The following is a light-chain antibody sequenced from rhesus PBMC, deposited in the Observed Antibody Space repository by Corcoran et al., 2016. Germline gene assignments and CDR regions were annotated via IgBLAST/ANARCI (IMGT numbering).Light chain of an antibody. J-gene: IGKJ2*01. Sequence: EIVMTQSPATLSSSPGERATLSCRASRRVSSKVAWYQQKPEQAPRLLIYGASNRATGIPDRFSGSGSGTDFTLIISSLEPEDVRIYSCQQYNNWNSFGQGTKVEIQ. V-gene: IGKV3S9*01. CDR1: RRVSSK. CDR2: GAS. CDR3: QQYNNWNS.